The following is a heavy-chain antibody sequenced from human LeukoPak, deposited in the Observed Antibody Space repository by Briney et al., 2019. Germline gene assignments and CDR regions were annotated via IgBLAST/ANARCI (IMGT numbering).Heavy chain of an antibody. CDR3: AKDRNWGSGAFDI. J-gene: IGHJ3*02. D-gene: IGHD7-27*01. V-gene: IGHV3-48*01. Sequence: GGSLRLSCAASGFTFSSYSMNWVRQAPGKGLEWGSYISGSSSTIYYADSVKGRFTISRDNGKNTLYLQMNSLRAEDTAVYYCAKDRNWGSGAFDIWGQGTMVTVSS. CDR1: GFTFSSYS. CDR2: ISGSSSTI.